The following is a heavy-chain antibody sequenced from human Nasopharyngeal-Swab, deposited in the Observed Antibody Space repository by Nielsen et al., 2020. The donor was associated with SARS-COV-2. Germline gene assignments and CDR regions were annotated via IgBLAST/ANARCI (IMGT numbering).Heavy chain of an antibody. CDR2: SSASNGNT. CDR3: ARIYCGGDCSYYYYYGMDV. D-gene: IGHD2-21*02. J-gene: IGHJ6*02. Sequence: ASVKVSCKAAAYTFTSYGRSWGGQAAGREGEGRGWSSASNGNTNYAQKLQGRVTMTTDTSTSTDYMELRSLRSDDTAVDYCARIYCGGDCSYYYYYGMDVWGQGTTVTVSS. V-gene: IGHV1-18*01. CDR1: AYTFTSYG.